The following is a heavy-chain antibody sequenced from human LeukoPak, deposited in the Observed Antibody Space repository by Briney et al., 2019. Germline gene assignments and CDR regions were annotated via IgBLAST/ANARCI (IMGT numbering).Heavy chain of an antibody. CDR3: AREGDGYNSPIDY. V-gene: IGHV3-21*01. J-gene: IGHJ4*02. D-gene: IGHD5-24*01. CDR1: GFTLSTYS. CDR2: ISSSSLYI. Sequence: GGSLSLSCAASGFTLSTYSLNWVRQAPGKGLEWVSSISSSSLYIYYADSVKGRFTISRDNAKNSLFLQMNSLRAEDTAVYYCAREGDGYNSPIDYWGQGTLVTVSS.